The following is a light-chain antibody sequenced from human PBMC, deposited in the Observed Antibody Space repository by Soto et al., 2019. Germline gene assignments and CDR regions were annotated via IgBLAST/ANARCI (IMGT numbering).Light chain of an antibody. V-gene: IGKV3-20*01. J-gene: IGKJ1*01. CDR2: GAS. CDR3: QQYKNWPRT. Sequence: EIVLTQSPGTLSLSPGERATLSCRASQSVSSSYLAWYQQKPGQAPRLLIYGASSRATGIPDRFSGSGSGTDFTLTISRLEPEGFAVYYCQQYKNWPRTFGQGTKVDIK. CDR1: QSVSSSY.